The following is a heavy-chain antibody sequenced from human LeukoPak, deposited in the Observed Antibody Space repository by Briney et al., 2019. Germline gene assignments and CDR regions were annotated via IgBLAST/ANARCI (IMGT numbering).Heavy chain of an antibody. D-gene: IGHD1-26*01. J-gene: IGHJ4*02. CDR3: ARSGRGTYYYFDL. Sequence: ASVKVSCKASSYTFTRYGISWVRQAPGQGLEWMGWISGSNGNTNYAQKFQDRVSMTADTSTSTAYVELRSLRSDDTAVYYCARSGRGTYYYFDLWGQGTLVTVSS. CDR2: ISGSNGNT. V-gene: IGHV1-18*01. CDR1: SYTFTRYG.